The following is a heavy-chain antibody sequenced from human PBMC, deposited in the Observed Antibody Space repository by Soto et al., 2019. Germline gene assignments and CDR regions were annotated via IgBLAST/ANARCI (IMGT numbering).Heavy chain of an antibody. CDR2: IYWDDDK. J-gene: IGHJ4*02. CDR1: GFSLTTSGVG. CDR3: ARRRDGRVDC. Sequence: QITLKESGPTLVKPTQTLTLTCTFSGFSLTTSGVGVGWIRQPPGKALEWLTLIYWDDDKRYSPSLKSRLTITKDPAKNPGVLTMTNMDPVDTATYYCARRRDGRVDCGGQGTLVTVSS. V-gene: IGHV2-5*02.